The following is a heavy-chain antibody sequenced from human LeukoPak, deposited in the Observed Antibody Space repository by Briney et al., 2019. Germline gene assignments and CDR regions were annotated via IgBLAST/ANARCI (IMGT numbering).Heavy chain of an antibody. D-gene: IGHD2-2*01. CDR3: ARDRCTSTSCFDDY. Sequence: PGRSLRLSCAASGFTFSSYGMHWVRQAPGKGLEWVAVIWYDGSNKYYADSVKGRFTISRDNSKNTLYLQMNSLRAEDTAVYYCARDRCTSTSCFDDYWGQGTLVTVSS. CDR2: IWYDGSNK. V-gene: IGHV3-33*01. CDR1: GFTFSSYG. J-gene: IGHJ4*02.